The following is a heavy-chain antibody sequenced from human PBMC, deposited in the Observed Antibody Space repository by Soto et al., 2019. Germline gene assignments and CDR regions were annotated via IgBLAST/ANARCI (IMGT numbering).Heavy chain of an antibody. D-gene: IGHD2-15*01. CDR2: IWYDGSNK. Sequence: PGGSLRLSCAASGFTFSSYGMHWVRQAPGKGLEWVAVIWYDGSNKYYADSVKGRFTISRDNSKNTLYLQMNSLRAEDTAVYYCARDRGICGNTPGCSGGSWHLGLNYYMDVWGKGTTVTGSS. CDR3: ARDRGICGNTPGCSGGSWHLGLNYYMDV. V-gene: IGHV3-33*01. J-gene: IGHJ6*03. CDR1: GFTFSSYG.